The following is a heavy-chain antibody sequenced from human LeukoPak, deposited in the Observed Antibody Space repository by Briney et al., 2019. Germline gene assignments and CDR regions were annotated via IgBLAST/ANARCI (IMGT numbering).Heavy chain of an antibody. CDR1: KFSFSNYW. D-gene: IGHD2-21*01. CDR3: ARDVSAAVMPYYYYGMDV. CDR2: INSDGSTT. V-gene: IGHV3-74*01. J-gene: IGHJ6*02. Sequence: GGSLRLSCAASKFSFSNYWMFWVRQAPGQGLVLVSRINSDGSTTDNADSVQGRFTISRDNAKNTLYLEMNSLRAEDTAVYYCARDVSAAVMPYYYYGMDVWGQGTTVTVSS.